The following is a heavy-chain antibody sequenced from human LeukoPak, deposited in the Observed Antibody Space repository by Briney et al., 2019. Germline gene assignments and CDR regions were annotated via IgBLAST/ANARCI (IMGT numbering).Heavy chain of an antibody. J-gene: IGHJ4*02. Sequence: SETLSLTCAVYGGSFSDYYWIWIRQPPGKGLEWIGEIFHSGSTNYNPSLKSRVTISVDTSKNQFSLKLSSVTAADTAVYYCARGPAGIKDYWGQGTLVTVSS. D-gene: IGHD1-14*01. V-gene: IGHV4-34*01. CDR3: ARGPAGIKDY. CDR1: GGSFSDYY. CDR2: IFHSGST.